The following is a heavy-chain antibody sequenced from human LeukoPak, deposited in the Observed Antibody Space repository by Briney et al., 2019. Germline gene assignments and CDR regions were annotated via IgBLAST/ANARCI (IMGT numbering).Heavy chain of an antibody. J-gene: IGHJ4*02. CDR1: GYSISSGYY. CDR2: IYHSGST. V-gene: IGHV4-38-2*02. CDR3: AREAGGRWYPPLDY. D-gene: IGHD4-23*01. Sequence: PSETLSLTCTVSGYSISSGYYWGWIRQPPGKGLEWIGSIYHSGSTYYNPSLKSRVTISVDTSKNQFSLKLGSVTAADTAVYYCAREAGGRWYPPLDYWGQGTLVTVSS.